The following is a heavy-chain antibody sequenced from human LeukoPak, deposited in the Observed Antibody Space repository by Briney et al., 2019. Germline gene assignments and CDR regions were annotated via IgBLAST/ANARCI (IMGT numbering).Heavy chain of an antibody. CDR2: ISGSGGST. D-gene: IGHD5-18*01. CDR1: GFTFSSYA. V-gene: IGHV3-23*01. Sequence: GGSLRLSCAASGFTFSSYAMSWVRQAPGKGLEWVSAISGSGGSTYYADSVKGRFTISRDNSKNTLYLQMNSLRAEDTAVYYCAKEKAWRGYGYEVGGAFDIWGQGTMVTVSS. J-gene: IGHJ3*02. CDR3: AKEKAWRGYGYEVGGAFDI.